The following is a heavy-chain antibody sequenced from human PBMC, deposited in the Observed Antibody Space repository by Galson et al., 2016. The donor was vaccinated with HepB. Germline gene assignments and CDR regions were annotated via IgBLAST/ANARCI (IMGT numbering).Heavy chain of an antibody. J-gene: IGHJ6*02. D-gene: IGHD5-12*01. CDR1: GYTFSEHY. Sequence: SVKVSCKASGYTFSEHYVYWVRQAPGQGLEWLGIINPSGGSTVYAQKFQGRVTLTRDTSTNTVSMELTSLKSEDTAVYYCARSRSAYVMATIRYYYYGMDVWGQGTTVTVSS. V-gene: IGHV1-46*01. CDR2: INPSGGST. CDR3: ARSRSAYVMATIRYYYYGMDV.